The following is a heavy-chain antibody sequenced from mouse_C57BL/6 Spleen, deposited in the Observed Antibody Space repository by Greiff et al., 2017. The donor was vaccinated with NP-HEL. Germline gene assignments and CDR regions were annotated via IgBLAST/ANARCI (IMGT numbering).Heavy chain of an antibody. Sequence: QVQLQQPGAELVRPGSSVKLSCKASGYTFTSYWMDWVKQRPGQGLEWIGNIYPSDSETHYNQKFKDKATLTVDKSSSTAYMQLSSLTSEDSAVYYCARRRIYYGNRYFDVWGTGTTVTVSS. J-gene: IGHJ1*03. CDR3: ARRRIYYGNRYFDV. D-gene: IGHD2-1*01. CDR1: GYTFTSYW. CDR2: IYPSDSET. V-gene: IGHV1-61*01.